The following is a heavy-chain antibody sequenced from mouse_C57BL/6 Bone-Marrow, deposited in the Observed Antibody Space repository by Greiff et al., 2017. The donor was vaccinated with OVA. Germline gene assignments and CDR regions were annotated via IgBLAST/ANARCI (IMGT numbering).Heavy chain of an antibody. CDR1: GYSITSGYY. Sequence: EVKLMESGPGLVKPSQSLSLTCSVTGYSITSGYYWNWIRQFPGNKLEWMGYISYDGSNNYNPSLKNRISITRDTSKNQFFLKLNSVTTEDTATYYCARNWEAMDYWGQGTSVTVSS. D-gene: IGHD4-1*01. J-gene: IGHJ4*01. CDR2: ISYDGSN. V-gene: IGHV3-6*01. CDR3: ARNWEAMDY.